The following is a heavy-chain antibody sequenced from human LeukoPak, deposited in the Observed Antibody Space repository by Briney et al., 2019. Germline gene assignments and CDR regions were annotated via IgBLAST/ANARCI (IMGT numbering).Heavy chain of an antibody. V-gene: IGHV1-46*01. J-gene: IGHJ4*02. D-gene: IGHD5-24*01. CDR3: ARALSEMATIGEDFDY. CDR1: GYTFTGYY. CDR2: INPSLGIT. Sequence: ASVKVSCKASGYTFTGYYMHWVRQAPGQGLEWMGIINPSLGITSYAQKFQGRVTMTGDTSTSTVYMEVSSLRSDDTAVYYCARALSEMATIGEDFDYWGQGTLVTVSS.